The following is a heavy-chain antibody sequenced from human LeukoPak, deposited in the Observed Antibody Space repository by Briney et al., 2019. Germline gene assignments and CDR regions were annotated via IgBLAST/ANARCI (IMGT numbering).Heavy chain of an antibody. CDR1: GFTFSSYG. J-gene: IGHJ4*02. CDR3: AKRSPSGYCSSTSCRYYFDY. CDR2: ISGSGGST. Sequence: GGSLRLSCAASGFTFSSYGMSWVRQAPGKGLEWVSAISGSGGSTYYADSVKGRFTISRDNSKNTLYLQMNSLRAEDTAVYYCAKRSPSGYCSSTSCRYYFDYWSQGTLVTVSS. V-gene: IGHV3-23*01. D-gene: IGHD2-2*01.